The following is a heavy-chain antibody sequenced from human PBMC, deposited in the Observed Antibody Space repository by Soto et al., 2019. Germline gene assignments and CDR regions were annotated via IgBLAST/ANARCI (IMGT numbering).Heavy chain of an antibody. Sequence: ASVKVSCKASGYTFTGYYMHWVRQAPGQGLEWMGWINPNSGGTNYAQKFQGWVTMTRDTSISTAYMELSRLRSDDTAVYYCARGLGGRDIVVVPAATRKLYYYYGMDVWGQGTTVTVSS. CDR3: ARGLGGRDIVVVPAATRKLYYYYGMDV. J-gene: IGHJ6*02. CDR2: INPNSGGT. CDR1: GYTFTGYY. D-gene: IGHD2-2*01. V-gene: IGHV1-2*04.